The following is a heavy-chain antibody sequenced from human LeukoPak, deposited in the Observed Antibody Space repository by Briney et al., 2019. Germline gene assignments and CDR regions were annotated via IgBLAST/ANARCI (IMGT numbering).Heavy chain of an antibody. D-gene: IGHD1-26*01. CDR3: ARAHVGAGLAFDV. Sequence: GGSLRLSCAASGFTFSGYDMHWLRQTPGKGLEWVSGIGLPGDTYYPGSVKGRFTISRENTKSSFYLQMNSLRAEDTAVYFCARAHVGAGLAFDVWGRGTLVTVSS. J-gene: IGHJ3*01. CDR1: GFTFSGYD. CDR2: IGLPGDT. V-gene: IGHV3-13*01.